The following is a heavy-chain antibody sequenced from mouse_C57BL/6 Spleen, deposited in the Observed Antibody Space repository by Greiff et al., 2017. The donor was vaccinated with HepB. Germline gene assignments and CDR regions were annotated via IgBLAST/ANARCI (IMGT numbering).Heavy chain of an antibody. J-gene: IGHJ4*01. Sequence: EVQLQQSGPELVKPGASVKMSCKASGYTFTDYNMHWVKQSHGKSLEWIGYINPNNGGTSYNQKFKGKATLTVNKSSSTAYMELRSLTSEDSAVYYCAIYSNYDDYAMDYWGQGTSVTVSS. D-gene: IGHD2-5*01. CDR3: AIYSNYDDYAMDY. CDR1: GYTFTDYN. V-gene: IGHV1-22*01. CDR2: INPNNGGT.